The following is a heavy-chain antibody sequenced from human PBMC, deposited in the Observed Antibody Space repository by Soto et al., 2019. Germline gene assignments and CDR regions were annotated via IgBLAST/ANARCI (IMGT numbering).Heavy chain of an antibody. J-gene: IGHJ4*02. V-gene: IGHV1-69*13. D-gene: IGHD2-21*02. CDR2: IIPIFGTA. CDR3: ARGNAYCGGDCYSDY. CDR1: GGTFSSYA. Sequence: SVKVSCKASGGTFSSYAISWVRQAPGQGLEWMGGIIPIFGTANYAQKFQGRVTITADESTSTAYMELSSLRSEDTAVYYCARGNAYCGGDCYSDYWGQGTLVTVSS.